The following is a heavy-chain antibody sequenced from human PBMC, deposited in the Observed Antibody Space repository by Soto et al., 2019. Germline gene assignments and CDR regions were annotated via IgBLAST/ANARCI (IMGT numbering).Heavy chain of an antibody. CDR1: GYTFTRYG. Sequence: QVHLVQSGAEVKNPGASVKVSCKASGYTFTRYGITWVRQAPGQGLEWMGWISAHNGNTDYAQKLQGRVIVTRDTSPSTAYMELRSLRSDDTAVYYCARGRYGDYWGQGALVTFSS. CDR2: ISAHNGNT. CDR3: ARGRYGDY. J-gene: IGHJ4*02. D-gene: IGHD1-1*01. V-gene: IGHV1-18*01.